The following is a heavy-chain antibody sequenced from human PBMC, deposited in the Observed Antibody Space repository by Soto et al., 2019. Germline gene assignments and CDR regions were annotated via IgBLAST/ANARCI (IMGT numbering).Heavy chain of an antibody. CDR3: ARVVDIVVVPAAPCFDS. CDR1: GGSISSGDYY. J-gene: IGHJ4*02. D-gene: IGHD2-2*01. V-gene: IGHV4-30-4*01. Sequence: SETPSLTCTVSGGSISSGDYYWSWIRQPPGKGLAWIGYIYYSGSTYYNRSLKSRVTISVDTSQTQFYLKLSSVPAADTAVYYCARVVDIVVVPAAPCFDSWGQGNLVSVSS. CDR2: IYYSGST.